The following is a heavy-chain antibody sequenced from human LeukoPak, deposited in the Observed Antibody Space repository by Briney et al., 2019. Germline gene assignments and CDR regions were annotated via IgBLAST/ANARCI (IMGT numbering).Heavy chain of an antibody. CDR1: GLTFSSYS. J-gene: IGHJ4*02. CDR3: ARGPTIIGVAGTWPLDY. D-gene: IGHD6-19*01. Sequence: GGPLTLSCSACGLTFSSYSMNWVRQAPGKGLEWVSSICSGSTYMYNADSLKGRFTISRDNAKNSLYLQMNSLRAENTAVCYCARGPTIIGVAGTWPLDYWGQGTLVTASS. CDR2: ICSGSTYM. V-gene: IGHV3-21*01.